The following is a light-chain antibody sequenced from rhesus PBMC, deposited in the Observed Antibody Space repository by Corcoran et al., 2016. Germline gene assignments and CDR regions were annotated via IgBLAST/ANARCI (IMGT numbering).Light chain of an antibody. CDR2: AAS. J-gene: IGKJ2*01. CDR1: QGVSDY. Sequence: DIQMTQSPSSLSASVGDRVTITCRASQGVSDYVSWYQQKPGKAPKRLIYAASRLESGVPSRFSGSGSGTDFTLTISSLRPEDFATYYCLQGYSSPYSFGQGTKVEIK. CDR3: LQGYSSPYS. V-gene: IGKV1-36*02.